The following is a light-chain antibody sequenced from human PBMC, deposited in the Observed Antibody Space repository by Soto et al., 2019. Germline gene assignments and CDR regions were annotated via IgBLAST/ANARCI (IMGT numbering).Light chain of an antibody. CDR3: QQYFTSPWT. V-gene: IGKV4-1*01. CDR1: QNILYRAKNKNY. CDR2: WAS. J-gene: IGKJ1*01. Sequence: DIVMTQSPDSLAVSLGERATFNCKSSQNILYRAKNKNYLAWYQQKSGQPPKLLIYWASLREPGVPDRFTGSGSGTDFTLTISSLQVEDVAFYYWQQYFTSPWTFGQGNKVEI.